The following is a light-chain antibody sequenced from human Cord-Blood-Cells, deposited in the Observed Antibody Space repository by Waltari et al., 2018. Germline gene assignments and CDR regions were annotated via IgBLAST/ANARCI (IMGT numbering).Light chain of an antibody. J-gene: IGKJ3*01. CDR2: AAS. CDR1: QSISSY. CDR3: QQRYSTPYT. V-gene: IGKV1-39*01. Sequence: DIQMTQSPSSLSASVGDRVTITCRASQSISSYLNWYQQKPGKAPKLLIYAASSLQSGVPSRFSCIGSGTDFNLPISTLQPEDFVPYYSQQRYSTPYTFGPGTKVDIK.